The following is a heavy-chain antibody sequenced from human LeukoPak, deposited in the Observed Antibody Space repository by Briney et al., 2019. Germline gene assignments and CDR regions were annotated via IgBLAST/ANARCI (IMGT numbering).Heavy chain of an antibody. CDR2: IYRDDSS. Sequence: GGSLRLSCAASGFTVTTNYMSWVRQAPGKGLEWVSVIYRDDSSYYADSVKGRFTISRDNSKNTLYLQMNSLKTEDTAVYHCTTDEWAWGQGTLVTVSS. J-gene: IGHJ5*02. D-gene: IGHD1-26*01. V-gene: IGHV3-53*01. CDR3: TTDEWA. CDR1: GFTVTTNY.